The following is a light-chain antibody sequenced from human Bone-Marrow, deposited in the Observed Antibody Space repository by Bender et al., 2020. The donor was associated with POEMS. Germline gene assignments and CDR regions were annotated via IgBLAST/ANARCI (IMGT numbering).Light chain of an antibody. J-gene: IGLJ3*02. CDR1: NIGSKS. CDR2: DDT. Sequence: SYVLTQPPSVSVAPGQTARITCGGNNIGSKSVHWYQQKPGQAPVLVVYDDTDRPSGIPERFSGSNSGTSASLAITGLQSDDEAIYFCVAWDASLNGWVFGGGTKLTVL. CDR3: VAWDASLNGWV. V-gene: IGLV3-21*02.